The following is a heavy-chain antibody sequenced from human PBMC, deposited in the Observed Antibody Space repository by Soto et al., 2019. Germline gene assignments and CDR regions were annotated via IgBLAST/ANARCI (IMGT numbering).Heavy chain of an antibody. D-gene: IGHD2-15*01. V-gene: IGHV3-33*01. CDR1: GFTFSSFA. Sequence: GGSLRLSCAASGFTFSSFAMHWVRQAPGKGLEWVAVIWYDGSNKYYADSVKGRFTISRDNSKNTLYLQMNSLRAEDTAVYYCARDRVKSRYCSGGSCYSNPWFDPWGQGTLVTVSS. CDR2: IWYDGSNK. CDR3: ARDRVKSRYCSGGSCYSNPWFDP. J-gene: IGHJ5*02.